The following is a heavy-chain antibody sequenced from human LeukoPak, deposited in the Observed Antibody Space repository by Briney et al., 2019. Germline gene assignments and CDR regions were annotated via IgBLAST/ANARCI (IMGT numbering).Heavy chain of an antibody. J-gene: IGHJ4*02. D-gene: IGHD3-10*01. V-gene: IGHV3-23*01. Sequence: GSLRLSCAASGFTFSSYAMNWVRQAPGKGLEWVSSISGGAGGAAYADSVKGRFTMSRDNSKNTLYLQMNSLRAEDTAVYYCAKDGGYGSGSYYPDYWGQGTLVTVSS. CDR2: ISGGAGGA. CDR1: GFTFSSYA. CDR3: AKDGGYGSGSYYPDY.